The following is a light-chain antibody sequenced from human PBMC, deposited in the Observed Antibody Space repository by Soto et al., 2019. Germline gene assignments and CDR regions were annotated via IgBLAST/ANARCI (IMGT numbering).Light chain of an antibody. V-gene: IGKV1-27*01. CDR1: QVISNY. J-gene: IGKJ3*01. Sequence: DIQMTQSPSSLSASVGDRVTITCRASQVISNYLAWYQQKPGKVPKLLIYGASTLQSGVPSRFSGRGFGTDFTLTISSLQPEDVATYYCQKYYNVPFTFGPGTKVDIK. CDR3: QKYYNVPFT. CDR2: GAS.